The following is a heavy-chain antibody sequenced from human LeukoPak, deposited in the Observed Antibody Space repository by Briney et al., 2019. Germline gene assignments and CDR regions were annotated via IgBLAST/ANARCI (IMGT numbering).Heavy chain of an antibody. CDR1: GFTFNRCW. Sequence: GGSLRLSCVVSGFTFNRCWMNWVRQAPGKGLEWVAHINPDGRDTYYVDSVKGRFTISRDNAQNSMYLQINSLRVEDTAVYYCTSWGDTTAEYFQRWGQGTLVTVSS. V-gene: IGHV3-7*01. J-gene: IGHJ1*01. D-gene: IGHD2-21*02. CDR3: TSWGDTTAEYFQR. CDR2: INPDGRDT.